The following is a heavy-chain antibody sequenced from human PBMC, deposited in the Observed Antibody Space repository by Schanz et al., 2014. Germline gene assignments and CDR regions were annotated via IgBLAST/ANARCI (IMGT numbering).Heavy chain of an antibody. CDR1: GFTFSSYG. Sequence: VQLLESGGGLVQSGGSLRLSCAASGFTFSSYGMHWVRQAPGKGLEWVAIISLDGSNQYYADSVKGRFIISRDSSKNTLFLQMNSLRAEDTAVYFCARDGGRDGYNLAFDVWGQGTLVTVSS. D-gene: IGHD5-12*01. CDR2: ISLDGSNQ. V-gene: IGHV3-30*03. J-gene: IGHJ3*01. CDR3: ARDGGRDGYNLAFDV.